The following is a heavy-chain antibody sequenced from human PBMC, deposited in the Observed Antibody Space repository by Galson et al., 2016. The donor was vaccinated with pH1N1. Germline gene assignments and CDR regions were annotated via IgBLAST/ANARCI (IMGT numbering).Heavy chain of an antibody. D-gene: IGHD3-22*01. CDR1: GFTFRTYA. CDR3: AGEDYYDSSGFGY. J-gene: IGHJ4*02. Sequence: SLRLSCAASGFTFRTYAMHWVRQAPGKGLEYVSGIDNIGSSTYYASSFKGRFTISRDNSKNTLYLQMGSLRAEDMAVYYCAGEDYYDSSGFGYWGQGTLVTVSS. CDR2: IDNIGSST. V-gene: IGHV3-64*01.